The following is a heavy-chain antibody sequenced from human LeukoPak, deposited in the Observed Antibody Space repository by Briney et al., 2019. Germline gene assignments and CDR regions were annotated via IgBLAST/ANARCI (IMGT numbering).Heavy chain of an antibody. Sequence: GASVKVSCKASGGTFSSYAISWVRQAPGQGLEWMGGIIPIFGTANYAQKFQGRVTITADESTSTAYMELSSLRSEDTAVYYCAGALEYCSGGSCYGYLGYWGQGTLVTVSS. J-gene: IGHJ4*02. CDR3: AGALEYCSGGSCYGYLGY. D-gene: IGHD2-15*01. CDR2: IIPIFGTA. V-gene: IGHV1-69*13. CDR1: GGTFSSYA.